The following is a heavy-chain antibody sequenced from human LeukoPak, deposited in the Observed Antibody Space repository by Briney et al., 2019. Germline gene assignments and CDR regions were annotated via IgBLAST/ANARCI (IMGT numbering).Heavy chain of an antibody. J-gene: IGHJ3*02. CDR3: ATDRFQTGDSDAFDI. CDR2: FDPEDGET. D-gene: IGHD7-27*01. CDR1: GYTLTELS. Sequence: ASVKVSCKVSGYTLTELSMHWVRQAPGKGLEWMGGFDPEDGETIYTQKFQGRVTMTEDTSTDTAYMELSSLRSEDTAVYYCATDRFQTGDSDAFDIWGQGTMVTVSS. V-gene: IGHV1-24*01.